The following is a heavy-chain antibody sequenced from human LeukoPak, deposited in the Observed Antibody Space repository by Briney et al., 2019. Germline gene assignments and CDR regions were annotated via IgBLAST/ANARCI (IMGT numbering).Heavy chain of an antibody. CDR1: GYSISSDYY. CDR2: FYHSGST. D-gene: IGHD3-22*01. CDR3: ARQGLYDSSGYYKRDAFDI. J-gene: IGHJ3*02. V-gene: IGHV4-38-2*01. Sequence: SETLSLTCAVSGYSISSDYYWGWIRQPPGKRLEWIGSFYHSGSTYYNPSLKSRVTILVDTSKNQFSLKLSSVTAADTALYYCARQGLYDSSGYYKRDAFDIWGQGTMVTVSS.